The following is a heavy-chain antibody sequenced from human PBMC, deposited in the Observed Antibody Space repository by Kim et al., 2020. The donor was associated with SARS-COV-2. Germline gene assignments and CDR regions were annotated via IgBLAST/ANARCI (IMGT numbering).Heavy chain of an antibody. CDR3: AGVREDYYYGMDV. Sequence: YADTVKGRFTISRDNSKNTLYLQMNSRRAEDTAVYYCAGVREDYYYGMDVWGQGTTVTVSS. V-gene: IGHV3-30*01. J-gene: IGHJ6*02.